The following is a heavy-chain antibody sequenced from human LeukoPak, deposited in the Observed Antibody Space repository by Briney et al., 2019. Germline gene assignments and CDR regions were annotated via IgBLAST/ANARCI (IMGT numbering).Heavy chain of an antibody. J-gene: IGHJ3*02. Sequence: GALRLSCAASGFTFSSYAMSWVRQAPGKGLEWVSAISGSGGSTYCADSVKGRFTISRDNSKNTLYLQMNSLRAEDTAVYYCAKDTVGGLSVEAFDIWGQGTMVTVSS. CDR1: GFTFSSYA. V-gene: IGHV3-23*01. D-gene: IGHD3-16*02. CDR3: AKDTVGGLSVEAFDI. CDR2: ISGSGGST.